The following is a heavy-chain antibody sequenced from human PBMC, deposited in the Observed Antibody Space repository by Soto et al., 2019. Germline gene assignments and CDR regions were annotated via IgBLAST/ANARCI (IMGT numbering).Heavy chain of an antibody. Sequence: PSETLSLTCTVSGGSISSYYWSWIRQPPGKGLEWIGYIYYSGITNYNPSLKSRVTISVDTSKNQFSLKLSSVTAADTAVYYCASYRSSYYYGMDVWGQGTTVTVSS. CDR1: GGSISSYY. V-gene: IGHV4-59*01. CDR3: ASYRSSYYYGMDV. CDR2: IYYSGIT. D-gene: IGHD3-16*02. J-gene: IGHJ6*02.